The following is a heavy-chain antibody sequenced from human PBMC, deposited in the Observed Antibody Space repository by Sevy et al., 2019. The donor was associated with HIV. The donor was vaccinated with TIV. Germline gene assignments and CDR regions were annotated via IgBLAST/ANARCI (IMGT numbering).Heavy chain of an antibody. CDR2: ISYDGSNK. J-gene: IGHJ5*02. V-gene: IGHV3-30-3*01. D-gene: IGHD2-15*01. Sequence: GGSLRLSCAASGFTFSSYAMHWVRQAPGKGLEWVAVISYDGSNKYYADSVMGRFTISRDNSKNTLYLQMNSLRAEDTAVYYCAREVSVVAATGRTFDPWGQGTLVTVSS. CDR3: AREVSVVAATGRTFDP. CDR1: GFTFSSYA.